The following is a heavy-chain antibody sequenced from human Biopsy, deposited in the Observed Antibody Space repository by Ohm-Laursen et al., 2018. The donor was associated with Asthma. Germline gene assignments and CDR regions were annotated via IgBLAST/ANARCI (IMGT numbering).Heavy chain of an antibody. V-gene: IGHV1-2*06. CDR3: ARGQKSAGDRWFDP. CDR1: GYPFIGYH. CDR2: INPNSGAT. D-gene: IGHD6-13*01. Sequence: ASVKVSCKASGYPFIGYHIHWMRQAPGQGLEWMGRINPNSGATNYAQKFQGRVTMTRDTSISTAYMEVSRLRSDDTAVYYCARGQKSAGDRWFDPWSQGTLVTVSS. J-gene: IGHJ5*02.